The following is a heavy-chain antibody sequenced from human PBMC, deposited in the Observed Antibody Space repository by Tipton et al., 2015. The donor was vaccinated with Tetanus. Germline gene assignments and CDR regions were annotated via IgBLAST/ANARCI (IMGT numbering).Heavy chain of an antibody. CDR3: ARSISAGSVWPYEH. D-gene: IGHD6-13*01. CDR2: VHPRGST. J-gene: IGHJ4*02. V-gene: IGHV4-34*01. Sequence: GLVKPSETLSLTCAVYGGSFSGSYWSWVRQPPGKGLEWIGEVHPRGSTNYNPSLKSRVTISLDTSKTHFYLNLSSVTAADTAVYYCARSISAGSVWPYEHWGQGTLVTVSS. CDR1: GGSFSGSY.